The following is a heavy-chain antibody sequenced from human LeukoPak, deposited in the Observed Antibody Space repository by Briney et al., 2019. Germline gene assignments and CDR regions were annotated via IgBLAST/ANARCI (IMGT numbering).Heavy chain of an antibody. CDR1: GYTFTNYW. J-gene: IGHJ4*02. CDR2: IYPHDSNP. CDR3: ARAISRETSGYYYADY. D-gene: IGHD3-22*01. Sequence: GEPRKISLQGSGYTFTNYWIGGVRQMPGKGLDWMGIIYPHDSNPRYSTSFPGQVTISADKSISTAYLQWSRLKASDTAMYYCARAISRETSGYYYADYWGQGTLVTVSS. V-gene: IGHV5-51*01.